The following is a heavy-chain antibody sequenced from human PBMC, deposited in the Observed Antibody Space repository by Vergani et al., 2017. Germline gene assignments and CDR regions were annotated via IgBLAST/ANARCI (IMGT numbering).Heavy chain of an antibody. CDR3: AREPGGSYSGYYYYYYMDV. D-gene: IGHD1-26*01. Sequence: EVQLVESGGGLVKPGGSLRLFCAASGFTFSSYSMNWVRQAPGKGLEWVSSISSSSSYIYYADSVKGRFTITRDNAKNSLYLQMNSLRAEDTAVYYCAREPGGSYSGYYYYYYMDVWGKGTTVTVSS. CDR2: ISSSSSYI. V-gene: IGHV3-21*01. J-gene: IGHJ6*03. CDR1: GFTFSSYS.